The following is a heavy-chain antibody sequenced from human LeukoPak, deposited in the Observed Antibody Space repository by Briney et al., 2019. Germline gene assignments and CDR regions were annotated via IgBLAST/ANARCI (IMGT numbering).Heavy chain of an antibody. D-gene: IGHD2-15*01. J-gene: IGHJ4*02. V-gene: IGHV4-34*01. CDR2: INHSGST. CDR3: ASVWLGPYHARSGGSCYLDY. CDR1: GGSFSGYY. Sequence: SETLSLTCAVYGGSFSGYYWSWIRQPPGKGLEWIGEINHSGSTNYNPSLKRRLTISVDTSKNQFSLKLISGTAADTAVYYCASVWLGPYHARSGGSCYLDYWGQGTLVTVSS.